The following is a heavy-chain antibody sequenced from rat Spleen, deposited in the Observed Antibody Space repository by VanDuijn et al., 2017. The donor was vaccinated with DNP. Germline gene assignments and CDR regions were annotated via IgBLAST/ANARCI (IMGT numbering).Heavy chain of an antibody. CDR2: ISYDGGST. J-gene: IGHJ2*01. CDR3: ATHRGGAFDY. Sequence: EVQLVESGGGLVQPGRSLKLSCAASGFTFSDYYMAWVRQAPTKGLEWVAYISYDGGSTNYGDSVKGRFTISRDIAKSTLYLHMGSLRSEDTATYYCATHRGGAFDYWGQGVMVTVSS. V-gene: IGHV5-20*01. CDR1: GFTFSDYY.